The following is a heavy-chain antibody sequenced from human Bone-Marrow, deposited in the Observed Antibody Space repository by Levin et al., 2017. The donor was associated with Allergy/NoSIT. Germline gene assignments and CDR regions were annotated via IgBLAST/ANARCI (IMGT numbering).Heavy chain of an antibody. D-gene: IGHD2-15*01. CDR3: ARGGLYDGSCSKLGAFDI. J-gene: IGHJ3*02. Sequence: KVSCKGSGYSFTSYWIGWVRQMPGKGLEWMGIIYPGDSDTRYSPSFQGQVTISADKSISTAYLQWSSLKASDTAMYYCARGGLYDGSCSKLGAFDIWGQGTMVTVSS. CDR1: GYSFTSYW. V-gene: IGHV5-51*01. CDR2: IYPGDSDT.